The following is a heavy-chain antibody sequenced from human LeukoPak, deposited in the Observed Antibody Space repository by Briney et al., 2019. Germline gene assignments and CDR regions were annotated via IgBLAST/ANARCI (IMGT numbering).Heavy chain of an antibody. CDR2: IYYSGST. J-gene: IGHJ4*02. CDR3: ASGGGITMIVVVTPLRY. CDR1: GGSISSSSYY. D-gene: IGHD3-22*01. Sequence: SETLSLTCTVSGGSISSSSYYWGWIRQPPGKGLEWIGSIYYSGSTYYNPSLKRRVTISVDTSKNQFSLKLSSVTAADTAVYYCASGGGITMIVVVTPLRYWGQGTLVTVSS. V-gene: IGHV4-39*01.